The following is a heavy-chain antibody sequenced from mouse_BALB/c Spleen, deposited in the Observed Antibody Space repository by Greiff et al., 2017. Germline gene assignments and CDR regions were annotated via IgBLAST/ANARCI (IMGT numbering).Heavy chain of an antibody. CDR2: IDPANGNT. D-gene: IGHD1-1*01. Sequence: VQLQQSGAELVKPGASVKLSCTASGFNIKDTYMHWVKQRPEQGLEWIGRIDPANGNTKYDPKFQGKATITADTSSNTAYLQLSSLTSEDTAVYYCASHYYGSSYDDYWGQDTTLTDSS. V-gene: IGHV14-3*02. CDR1: GFNIKDTY. CDR3: ASHYYGSSYDDY. J-gene: IGHJ2*01.